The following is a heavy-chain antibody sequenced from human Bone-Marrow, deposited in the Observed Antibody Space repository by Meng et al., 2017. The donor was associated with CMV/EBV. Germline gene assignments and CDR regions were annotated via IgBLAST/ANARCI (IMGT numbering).Heavy chain of an antibody. CDR3: ARDRSGWYLN. J-gene: IGHJ4*02. CDR2: IKQDGSEK. V-gene: IGHV3-7*01. D-gene: IGHD6-19*01. Sequence: GGSLRLSCAASGFTFSSYAMHWVRQAPGKGLEWVANIKQDGSEKYYVDSVKGRFTISRDNAKNSLYLQMNSLRAEDTAVYYCARDRSGWYLNWGQGTLFTISS. CDR1: GFTFSSYA.